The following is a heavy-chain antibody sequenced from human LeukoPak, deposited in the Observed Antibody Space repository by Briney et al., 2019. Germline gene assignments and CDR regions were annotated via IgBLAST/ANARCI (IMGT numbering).Heavy chain of an antibody. Sequence: SETLSLTCAVYGGSFSGYYWSWIRQPPGKGLEWIGEINHSGSTNYNPSLKSRVTISVDTSKNQFSLKLSSVTAADTAVYYCARRPPAGYYGSGSFNWFDPWGQGTLVTVSS. CDR2: INHSGST. V-gene: IGHV4-34*01. D-gene: IGHD3-10*01. CDR3: ARRPPAGYYGSGSFNWFDP. CDR1: GGSFSGYY. J-gene: IGHJ5*02.